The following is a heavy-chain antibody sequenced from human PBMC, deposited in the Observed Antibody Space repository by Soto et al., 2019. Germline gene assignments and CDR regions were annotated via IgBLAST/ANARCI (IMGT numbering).Heavy chain of an antibody. CDR1: GFTFTTYT. Sequence: EVQLLESGGGLVQPGGSLRLSCAASGFTFTTYTMSWVRQAPGKGLEWVSAITGSGGSTYYADSVKGRFTISRDNSKNTLYLKMNGLRAEDTAVYYCAKNSAATIRVGFDYWGQGTLVTVSS. J-gene: IGHJ4*02. D-gene: IGHD5-12*01. V-gene: IGHV3-23*01. CDR2: ITGSGGST. CDR3: AKNSAATIRVGFDY.